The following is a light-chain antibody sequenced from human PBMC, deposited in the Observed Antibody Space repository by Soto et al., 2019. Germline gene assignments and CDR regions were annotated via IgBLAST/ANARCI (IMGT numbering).Light chain of an antibody. J-gene: IGKJ1*01. CDR1: QDIGTK. V-gene: IGKV3-15*01. CDR3: QQYYHWRT. Sequence: EIVMTQSPAILSVSPGERGTLSCRASQDIGTKLAWYQQKPGQAPGLLMYDVSTRASAAPARFSGSGSGSEFTLTISSLQSEDFAIYFCQQYYHWRTFGQGTKVDIK. CDR2: DVS.